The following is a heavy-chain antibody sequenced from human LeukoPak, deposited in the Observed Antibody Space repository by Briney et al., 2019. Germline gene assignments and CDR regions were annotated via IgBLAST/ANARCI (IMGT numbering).Heavy chain of an antibody. CDR1: GFTFDDYG. J-gene: IGHJ4*02. V-gene: IGHV3-20*04. D-gene: IGHD5-18*01. CDR3: AKGRGSGYSYGTDFDY. CDR2: INWNGGST. Sequence: GGSLRLSCAASGFTFDDYGMSWVRQAPGKGLGWVSGINWNGGSTGYADSVKGRFTISRDNAKKSLYLQMNSLRAADTASYYCAKGRGSGYSYGTDFDYWGQGTLVTVSS.